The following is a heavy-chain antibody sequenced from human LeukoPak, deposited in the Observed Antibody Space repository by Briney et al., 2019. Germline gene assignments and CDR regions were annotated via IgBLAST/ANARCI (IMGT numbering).Heavy chain of an antibody. CDR1: GFTFDDYG. CDR3: VREYYGSGSYYNVGY. J-gene: IGHJ4*02. V-gene: IGHV3-20*04. CDR2: INWNGGRT. Sequence: PGGSLTLSCAASGFTFDDYGMSWVRQAPGKGLEWVSGINWNGGRTGYADSVKGRFTISRDNAKKSLYVQMNSLRAEDTALYYCVREYYGSGSYYNVGYWGQGTLVTVSS. D-gene: IGHD3-10*01.